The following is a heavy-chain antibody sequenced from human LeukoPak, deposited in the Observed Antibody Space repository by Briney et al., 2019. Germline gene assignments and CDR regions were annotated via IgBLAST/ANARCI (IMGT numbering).Heavy chain of an antibody. J-gene: IGHJ4*02. CDR1: DDSITMYY. Sequence: SETLSLTCSVSDDSITMYYWTWIRQPPGKGLEWIGSIYHSGSTYYNPSLKSRVTISVDTSKNQFSLKLSSVTAADTAVYYCARDGETALVDYWGQGTLVTVSS. CDR3: ARDGETALVDY. CDR2: IYHSGST. V-gene: IGHV4-38-2*02. D-gene: IGHD5-18*01.